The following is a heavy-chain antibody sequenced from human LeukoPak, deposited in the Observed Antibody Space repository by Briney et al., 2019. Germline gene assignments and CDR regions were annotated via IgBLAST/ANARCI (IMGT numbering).Heavy chain of an antibody. V-gene: IGHV4-4*08. J-gene: IGHJ4*02. CDR2: IYTSGST. CDR3: ARVDSRDRYFDY. D-gene: IGHD2-21*01. CDR1: GGSISSDY. Sequence: SETLSLTCTVSGGSISSDYWSWIRQPPGKGLEWIGYIYTSGSTNYNPSLKSRVTISVDTSKNQFSLKLSSVTAADTAVYYCARVDSRDRYFDYWGQGTLVTVSS.